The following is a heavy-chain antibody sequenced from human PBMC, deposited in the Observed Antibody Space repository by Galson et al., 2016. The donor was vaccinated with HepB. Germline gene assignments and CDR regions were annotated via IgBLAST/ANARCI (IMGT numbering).Heavy chain of an antibody. CDR3: ARRDDYNSRAFDI. V-gene: IGHV3-74*01. CDR2: INTDGSST. Sequence: SLRLSCAASGFTFSNYWMHWVRQAPGKGLVWVSRINTDGSSTNYADSVKGRFTIPRDNTKNTLYLQMNSLRAEDTAVYYCARRDDYNSRAFDIWGQGTMVTVSS. CDR1: GFTFSNYW. J-gene: IGHJ3*02. D-gene: IGHD5-24*01.